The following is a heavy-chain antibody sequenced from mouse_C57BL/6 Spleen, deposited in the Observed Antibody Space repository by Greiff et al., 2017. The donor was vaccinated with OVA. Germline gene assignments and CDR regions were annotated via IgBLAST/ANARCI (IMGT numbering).Heavy chain of an antibody. CDR1: GYTFTDYY. Sequence: EVQLQQSGPELVKPGASVKISCKASGYTFTDYYMNWVKQSHGKSLEWIGDINPNNGGTSYNQKFKGKATLTVDKSSSTAYMELRSLTSEDSAVYYCARNYYYGSSYSAWFAYWGQGTLVTVSA. CDR3: ARNYYYGSSYSAWFAY. CDR2: INPNNGGT. D-gene: IGHD1-1*01. J-gene: IGHJ3*01. V-gene: IGHV1-26*01.